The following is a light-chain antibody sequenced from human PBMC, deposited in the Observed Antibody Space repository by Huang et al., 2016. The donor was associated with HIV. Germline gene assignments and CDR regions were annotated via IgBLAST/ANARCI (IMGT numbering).Light chain of an antibody. Sequence: DIVMTQSPDSLAVSLGERATINCKSSQRILYSSTDNSYLAWYPQKPGQPPKLLIYWASTRESGVPDRFSGSGSGTDFTLTISSLQAEDVAVYYCQQYYSSPFTFGPGTKVDIK. CDR2: WAS. CDR1: QRILYSSTDNSY. V-gene: IGKV4-1*01. CDR3: QQYYSSPFT. J-gene: IGKJ3*01.